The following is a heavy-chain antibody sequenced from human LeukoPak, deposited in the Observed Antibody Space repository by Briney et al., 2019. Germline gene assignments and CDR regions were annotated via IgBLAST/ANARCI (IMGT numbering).Heavy chain of an antibody. V-gene: IGHV4-59*12. CDR1: GFIFSTYT. Sequence: GSLRLSCGASGFIFSTYTMSWVRQAPGKGLEWIGYTYYSGSTYYNPSLKSRVTISVDTSKNQFSLKLSSVTAADTAVYYCARDQGSSWYDPPYYWGQGTLVTVSS. D-gene: IGHD6-13*01. CDR2: TYYSGST. CDR3: ARDQGSSWYDPPYY. J-gene: IGHJ4*02.